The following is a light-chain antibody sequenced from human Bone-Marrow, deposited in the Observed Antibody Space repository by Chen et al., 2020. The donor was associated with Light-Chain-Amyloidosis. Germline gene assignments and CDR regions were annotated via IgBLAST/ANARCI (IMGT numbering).Light chain of an antibody. CDR2: DDS. J-gene: IGLJ3*02. Sequence: SYVLTQPSSVSVAPGPTDTPACGGNNIGSTSLHWYQQTPGQAPLLVVYDDSDRPSGIPERLSGSNSGNTATLTISRVEAGDEADYYCQVWDRSSDRPVFGGGTKLTVL. V-gene: IGLV3-21*02. CDR1: NIGSTS. CDR3: QVWDRSSDRPV.